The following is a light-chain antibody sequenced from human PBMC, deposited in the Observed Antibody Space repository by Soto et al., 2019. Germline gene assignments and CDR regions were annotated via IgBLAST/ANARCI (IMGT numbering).Light chain of an antibody. CDR2: DAS. CDR1: QSVSSY. J-gene: IGKJ3*01. CDR3: QQRSNWLFT. V-gene: IGKV3-11*01. Sequence: EIVLTQSPATLSLSPGERATLSCRASQSVSSYLAWYQRKPGQAPRHLIYDASNRATGIPARFSGSGSGTDFTLTISSLEPEDFAVYYCQQRSNWLFTFGPGTKVDIK.